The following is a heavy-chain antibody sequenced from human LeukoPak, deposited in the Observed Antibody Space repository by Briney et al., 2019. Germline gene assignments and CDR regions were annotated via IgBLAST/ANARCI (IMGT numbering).Heavy chain of an antibody. D-gene: IGHD2-8*01. J-gene: IGHJ6*03. Sequence: ASVKVSCKASGYTFTAYYVHWVRQAPGQGLEWMGWITPNSGGTKYAQKFQGRVTMTRDTSISTAYMELSGLRSDDTAVYYCARGEVGYCTNGVRYHYYYYYMDVWGKGTTVTVSS. CDR2: ITPNSGGT. CDR3: ARGEVGYCTNGVRYHYYYYYMDV. V-gene: IGHV1-2*02. CDR1: GYTFTAYY.